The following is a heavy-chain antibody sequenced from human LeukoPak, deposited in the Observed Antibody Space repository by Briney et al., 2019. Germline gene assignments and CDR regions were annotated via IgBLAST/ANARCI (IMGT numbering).Heavy chain of an antibody. CDR1: GGSIRSSYYY. Sequence: KASETLSLTCTVSGGSIRSSYYYWGWIRQPPGKGLEWIGSIYDSGSTYYNPSLKSRVTISVDTSKNQFSLKLSSVSAADTAVYYCARFNYYDSSDYFSYYYGMDVWGQGTTVTVSS. V-gene: IGHV4-39*07. J-gene: IGHJ6*02. D-gene: IGHD3-22*01. CDR3: ARFNYYDSSDYFSYYYGMDV. CDR2: IYDSGST.